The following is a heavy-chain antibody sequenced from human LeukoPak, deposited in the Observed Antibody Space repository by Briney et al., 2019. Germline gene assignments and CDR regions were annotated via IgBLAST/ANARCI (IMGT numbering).Heavy chain of an antibody. Sequence: SETLSLTCTVSGGSISSYYWSWIRQPAGKGLEWIGRIYTSESTNYNPSLKSRVTMSVDTSKNQFSLKLSCVTAADTAVYYCARSRVLDSYGYPNFDYWGQGTLVTVSS. V-gene: IGHV4-4*07. J-gene: IGHJ4*02. D-gene: IGHD5-18*01. CDR3: ARSRVLDSYGYPNFDY. CDR1: GGSISSYY. CDR2: IYTSEST.